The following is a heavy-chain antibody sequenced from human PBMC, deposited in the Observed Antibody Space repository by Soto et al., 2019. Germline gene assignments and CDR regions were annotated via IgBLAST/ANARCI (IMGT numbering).Heavy chain of an antibody. J-gene: IGHJ2*01. Sequence: QVQLVESGGGVVQPGRSLRLSCAAAGFTFSSYAMHWVRQAPGKGLEWVAVISYDGSKKYYADSVKGRFTISRDNSKNTLYLQMIRLRAEDTAVYYCARDPLWGTAMVLWYFDLWGRGTLVTVSS. D-gene: IGHD5-18*01. CDR1: GFTFSSYA. CDR3: ARDPLWGTAMVLWYFDL. V-gene: IGHV3-30-3*01. CDR2: ISYDGSKK.